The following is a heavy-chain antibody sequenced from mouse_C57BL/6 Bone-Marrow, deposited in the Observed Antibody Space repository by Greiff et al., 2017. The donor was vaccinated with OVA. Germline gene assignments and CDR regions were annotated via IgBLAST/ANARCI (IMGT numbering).Heavy chain of an antibody. V-gene: IGHV1-4*01. J-gene: IGHJ1*03. CDR2: INPSSGYT. Sequence: QVQLKQSGAELARPGASVKMSCKASGYTFTSYTMHWVKQRPGQGLEWIGYINPSSGYTKYNQKFKDKATLTANKSSSTAYMQLSSLTSEDSAVYYCARGGSRGYFDVWGTGTTVTVSS. CDR1: GYTFTSYT. CDR3: ARGGSRGYFDV. D-gene: IGHD1-1*01.